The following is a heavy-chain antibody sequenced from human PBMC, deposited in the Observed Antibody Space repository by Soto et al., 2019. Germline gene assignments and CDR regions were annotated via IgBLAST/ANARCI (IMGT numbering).Heavy chain of an antibody. J-gene: IGHJ4*02. CDR1: GGSFSGYY. Sequence: QVQLQQWGAGLLKPSETLSLTCVVSGGSFSGYYWSWIRQPPGKGLEWLGEVSPSGSTNYNPSLKSRVTTSVDTSKNQFSLKVSSVTDADTAVYYCARSNPSRPDYWGQGTLVTVSS. CDR3: ARSNPSRPDY. V-gene: IGHV4-34*02. CDR2: VSPSGST. D-gene: IGHD6-6*01.